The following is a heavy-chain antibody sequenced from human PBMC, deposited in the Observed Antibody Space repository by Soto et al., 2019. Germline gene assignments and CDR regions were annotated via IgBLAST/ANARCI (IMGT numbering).Heavy chain of an antibody. CDR2: IYPGDSGT. J-gene: IGHJ4*02. D-gene: IGHD5-18*01. CDR3: ARRGYSYGFSFDY. Sequence: PGESLKISCKGSVYSFTSYWIGWVRQMPGKGLEWMGIIYPGDSGTRYSPSFQGQVTISADKSISTAYLQWSSLKASDTAMYYCARRGYSYGFSFDYWGQGTLVTVSS. V-gene: IGHV5-51*01. CDR1: VYSFTSYW.